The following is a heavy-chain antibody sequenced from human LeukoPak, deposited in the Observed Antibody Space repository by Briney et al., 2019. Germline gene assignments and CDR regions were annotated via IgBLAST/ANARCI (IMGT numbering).Heavy chain of an antibody. Sequence: PSETLSLTCTVSGGSISSSNYYWGWIRQPPGKGLEWIGSIYYSGSTYYNPSLKSRVTISVDTSKNQFSLKVSSVTAADTAVYFCARASGSYYADFDYWGQGTLVTVSS. V-gene: IGHV4-39*01. CDR2: IYYSGST. J-gene: IGHJ4*02. D-gene: IGHD1-26*01. CDR3: ARASGSYYADFDY. CDR1: GGSISSSNYY.